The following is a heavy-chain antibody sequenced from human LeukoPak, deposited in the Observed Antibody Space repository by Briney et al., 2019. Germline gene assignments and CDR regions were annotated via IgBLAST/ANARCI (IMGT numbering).Heavy chain of an antibody. J-gene: IGHJ6*02. CDR2: IYYSGST. CDR1: GGSIGSSSYY. Sequence: SETLSLTCTVSGGSIGSSSYYWGWIRQPPGKGLEWIGYIYYSGSTNYNPSLKSRVTISVDTSKNQFSLKLSSVTAADTAAYYCARHGSYYGDFPCGMDVWGQGTTVTVSS. D-gene: IGHD4-17*01. V-gene: IGHV4-61*05. CDR3: ARHGSYYGDFPCGMDV.